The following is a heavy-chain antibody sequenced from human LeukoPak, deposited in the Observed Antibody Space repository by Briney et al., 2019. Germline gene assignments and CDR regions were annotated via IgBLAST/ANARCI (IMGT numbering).Heavy chain of an antibody. J-gene: IGHJ4*02. V-gene: IGHV3-30*03. CDR1: GFTVSGYG. CDR3: ARDRSNSSTFDY. Sequence: PGRSLRLSCAAAGFTVSGYGMHWVRQAPGKGLEWMAVISYDGSHIYYADSVKGRFTISRDSSKNTLSLQMNSLRTNDTAVYYFARDRSNSSTFDYWGQGTLVTVSS. D-gene: IGHD6-13*01. CDR2: ISYDGSHI.